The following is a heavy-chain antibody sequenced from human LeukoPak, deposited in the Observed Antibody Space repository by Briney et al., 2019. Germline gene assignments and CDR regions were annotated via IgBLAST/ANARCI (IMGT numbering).Heavy chain of an antibody. CDR3: ARPDYGGNPGGY. CDR2: ISSSGSTI. D-gene: IGHD4-23*01. Sequence: KAGGSLRLSCVASGFTFSNAWMSWIRQAPGKGLEWASYISSSGSTIYYADSVKGRFTISRDNAKNSLYLQMNSLRAEDTAVYYCARPDYGGNPGGYWGQGTLVTVSS. CDR1: GFTFSNAW. J-gene: IGHJ4*02. V-gene: IGHV3-11*01.